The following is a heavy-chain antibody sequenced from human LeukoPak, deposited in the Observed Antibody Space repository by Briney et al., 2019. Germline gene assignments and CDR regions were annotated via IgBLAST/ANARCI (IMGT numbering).Heavy chain of an antibody. D-gene: IGHD6-13*01. CDR3: AKTGTPWYYFNY. J-gene: IGHJ4*02. Sequence: GGSLRLSCAPSGFTFSSYAMSWVRQAPGKGLEWVSAISGSGGSTYYADSVKGRFTISRDNSKNTLYLQMNSLRAEDTAVYYCAKTGTPWYYFNYWGQGTLVTVSS. CDR1: GFTFSSYA. V-gene: IGHV3-23*01. CDR2: ISGSGGST.